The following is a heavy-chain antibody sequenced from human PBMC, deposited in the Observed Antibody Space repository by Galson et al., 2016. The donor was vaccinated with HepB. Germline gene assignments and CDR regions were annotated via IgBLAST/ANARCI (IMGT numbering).Heavy chain of an antibody. CDR3: ARDPGGGGDGGNVDY. V-gene: IGHV4-31*03. D-gene: IGHD2-21*02. CDR1: GASISSGVSY. J-gene: IGHJ4*02. Sequence: TLSLTCNVSGASISSGVSYWSWIRQHPGKGLEFIGYISYSGNTYYIPSLKSRVTISADTSKNHFSLKLSSVTAADTAGYYCARDPGGGGDGGNVDYWGPGTRVAVSS. CDR2: ISYSGNT.